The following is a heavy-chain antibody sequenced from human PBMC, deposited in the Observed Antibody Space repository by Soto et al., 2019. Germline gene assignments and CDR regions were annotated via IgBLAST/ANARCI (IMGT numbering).Heavy chain of an antibody. CDR2: ISSDGSDI. J-gene: IGHJ4*02. V-gene: IGHV3-30*18. CDR1: RFTFINYG. CDR3: ANGSVTAHQSRDS. D-gene: IGHD2-21*02. Sequence: QVQLVESGGGVVQPGRSLRLSCAASRFTFINYGMNWVRQAPGKGLEWVAAISSDGSDIYYLDSVKGRFTISRDNSRNTVDLEIVNLRAEDMAVYYSANGSVTAHQSRDSLGLGTVFTVTS.